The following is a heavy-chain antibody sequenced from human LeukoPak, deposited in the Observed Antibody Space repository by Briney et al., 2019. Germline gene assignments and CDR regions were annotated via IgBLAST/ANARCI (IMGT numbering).Heavy chain of an antibody. CDR3: ARGCSGGSCYSDY. J-gene: IGHJ4*02. CDR2: INHSGST. CDR1: GGSFSGYY. Sequence: PSETLSLTCAVYGGSFSGYYWSWIRQPPGKGLGWIGEINHSGSTSYNPSLKSRVTISVDTSKNQFSLKLSSVTAADTAVYYCARGCSGGSCYSDYWGQGTLVTVSS. V-gene: IGHV4-34*01. D-gene: IGHD2-15*01.